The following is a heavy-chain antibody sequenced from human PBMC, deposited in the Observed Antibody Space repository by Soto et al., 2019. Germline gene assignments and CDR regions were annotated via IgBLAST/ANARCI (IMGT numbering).Heavy chain of an antibody. CDR1: GGTFSSYT. D-gene: IGHD2-15*01. CDR3: ARWEVWFVVAATMRFSYYGMDV. CDR2: IVPILGIA. J-gene: IGHJ6*02. V-gene: IGHV1-69*02. Sequence: SVKVSCKASGGTFSSYTISWVRQAPGQGLEWMGRIVPILGIANYAQKFQGRVTITADESTSTAYMELSSLRSEDTAVYYCARWEVWFVVAATMRFSYYGMDVWGQGTTVTVSS.